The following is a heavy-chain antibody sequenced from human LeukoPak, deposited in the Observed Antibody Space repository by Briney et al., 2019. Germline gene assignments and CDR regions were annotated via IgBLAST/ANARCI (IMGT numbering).Heavy chain of an antibody. CDR1: EFIFSGYW. Sequence: GGSLRLSCAASEFIFSGYWMNWVRQAPGKGLEWVANIKQDGSEKQYVDSVRGRFTISRDNAKNSLYLQMTSPRVEDTAVYYCARDGFVGAADYWGQGTLVTVSS. J-gene: IGHJ4*02. CDR3: ARDGFVGAADY. D-gene: IGHD6-13*01. CDR2: IKQDGSEK. V-gene: IGHV3-7*01.